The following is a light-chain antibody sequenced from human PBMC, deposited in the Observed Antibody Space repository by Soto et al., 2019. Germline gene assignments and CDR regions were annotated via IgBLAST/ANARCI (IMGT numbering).Light chain of an antibody. CDR2: KAS. CDR1: QTITDW. J-gene: IGKJ1*01. CDR3: QHYDTYTWT. Sequence: GARVTITCRASQTITDWLAWYQQKPGKAPRLLIYKASTLESGVPSRFSGSGSGTEFTLTISSLQPDDFATYYCQHYDTYTWTFGQGTKVEIK. V-gene: IGKV1-5*03.